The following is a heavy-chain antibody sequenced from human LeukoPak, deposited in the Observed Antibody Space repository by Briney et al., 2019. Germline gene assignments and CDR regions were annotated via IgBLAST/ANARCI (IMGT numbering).Heavy chain of an antibody. D-gene: IGHD3-10*01. V-gene: IGHV3-48*03. CDR3: ARATAGSIVTFDY. CDR1: GFTFSSYE. J-gene: IGHJ4*02. CDR2: ISSSGSTI. Sequence: PGGPLRLSXAASGFTFSSYEMNWVRQAPGKGPEWVTYISSSGSTIYYADSVKGRFTISRDNAKNSLYLQMNSLRAEDTAVYYCARATAGSIVTFDYWGQGTLVTVSS.